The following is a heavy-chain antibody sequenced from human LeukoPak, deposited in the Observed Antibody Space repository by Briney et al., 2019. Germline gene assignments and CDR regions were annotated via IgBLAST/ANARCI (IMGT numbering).Heavy chain of an antibody. Sequence: PSETLSLTCTVSGYSISSGYYWGWIRQPPGKGLEWIGSIYHSGSTYYNPSLKSRVTISVDTSKNQFSLKLRSVTAADTAVYYCASPYYDSSGYSHWGQGTLVTVSS. D-gene: IGHD3-22*01. J-gene: IGHJ4*02. CDR3: ASPYYDSSGYSH. V-gene: IGHV4-38-2*02. CDR1: GYSISSGYY. CDR2: IYHSGST.